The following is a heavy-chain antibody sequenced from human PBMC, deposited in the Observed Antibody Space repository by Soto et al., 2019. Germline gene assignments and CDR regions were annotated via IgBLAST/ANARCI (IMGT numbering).Heavy chain of an antibody. CDR2: IFWDDDK. J-gene: IGHJ4*02. CDR1: GFSLSTSGVA. V-gene: IGHV2-5*02. Sequence: QITLKESGPTLVKPTQTLTLTCTFSGFSLSTSGVAVGWIRQAPRKAPEWLAFIFWDDDKRYSPSLENRLTITKNNSKNQVVLTMTNMDPVDTATYYCARIFDFWSGYYFSYWGQGTLVTVSS. CDR3: ARIFDFWSGYYFSY. D-gene: IGHD3-3*01.